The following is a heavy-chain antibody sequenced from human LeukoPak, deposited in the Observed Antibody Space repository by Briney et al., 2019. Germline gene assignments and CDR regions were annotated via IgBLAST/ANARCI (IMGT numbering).Heavy chain of an antibody. J-gene: IGHJ5*02. CDR3: ARGVNWIDP. CDR1: GGSISSYY. D-gene: IGHD6-13*01. V-gene: IGHV4-59*01. CDR2: IYYSGST. Sequence: SETLSLTCTVSGGSISSYYWSWIRQPPGKGLEWIGYIYYSGSTNYNPSLKSRVTISIDTSKNQFSLKLSSVTAADTVVYYCARGVNWIDPWGQGTLVTVSS.